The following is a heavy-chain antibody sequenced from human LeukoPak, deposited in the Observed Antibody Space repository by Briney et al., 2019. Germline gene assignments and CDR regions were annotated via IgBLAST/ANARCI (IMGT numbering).Heavy chain of an antibody. V-gene: IGHV3-23*01. CDR3: AARPGEVAVPYDY. J-gene: IGHJ4*02. CDR1: GFTFSTYA. CDR2: ISRGGDVT. D-gene: IGHD2-15*01. Sequence: PGGSLRLSCAASGFTFSTYAMTWVRQAPGKGLEWVSLISRGGDVTYYADSVKGRFTISRDSSKNTLYLQMHSLRAEDTAVYYCAARPGEVAVPYDYWGQGTLVTVPS.